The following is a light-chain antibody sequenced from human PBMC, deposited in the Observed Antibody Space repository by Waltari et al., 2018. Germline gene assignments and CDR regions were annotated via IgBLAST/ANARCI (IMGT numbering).Light chain of an antibody. CDR3: HSYGDSLTVI. V-gene: IGLV1-40*01. CDR1: SSNIGAGYD. Sequence: QSVLTQPPSVSGAPGQRVTISCTGSSSNIGAGYDVHWYQQLPGTAPRLLIYGINNRPSGVPDRFSGSKSGSSASLTISALQAEDEADYYCHSYGDSLTVIFGGGTKVTVL. CDR2: GIN. J-gene: IGLJ2*01.